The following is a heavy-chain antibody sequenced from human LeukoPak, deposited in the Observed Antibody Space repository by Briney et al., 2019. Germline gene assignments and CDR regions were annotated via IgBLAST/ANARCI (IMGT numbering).Heavy chain of an antibody. V-gene: IGHV3-11*04. J-gene: IGHJ4*02. CDR2: ISSSGSTK. CDR1: GFTFSDYY. D-gene: IGHD6-19*01. Sequence: PGGSLRLSCAASGFTFSDYYMSYIRQAPGKGLEWVSYISSSGSTKYYADSVKGRFTISRDNAKNSLYLQMNSLRAEDTAVYYCARAEYSSADFDYWGQGTLVTVSS. CDR3: ARAEYSSADFDY.